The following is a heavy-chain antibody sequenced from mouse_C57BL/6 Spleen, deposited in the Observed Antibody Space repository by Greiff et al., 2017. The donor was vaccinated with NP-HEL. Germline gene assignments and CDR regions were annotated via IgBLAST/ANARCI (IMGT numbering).Heavy chain of an antibody. D-gene: IGHD1-1*01. Sequence: EVQLVESGPGLVKPSQSLSLTCSVTGYSITSGYYWNWIRQFPGNKLEWMGYISYDGSNNYNPSLKNRISITRDTSKNQFFLKLNSVTTEDTATYYCARERDYYYGSFYAMDYWGQGTSVTVSS. CDR3: ARERDYYYGSFYAMDY. CDR2: ISYDGSN. V-gene: IGHV3-6*01. CDR1: GYSITSGYY. J-gene: IGHJ4*01.